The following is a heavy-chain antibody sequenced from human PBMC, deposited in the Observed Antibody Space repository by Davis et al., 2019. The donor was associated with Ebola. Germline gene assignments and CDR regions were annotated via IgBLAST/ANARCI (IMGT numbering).Heavy chain of an antibody. CDR2: IYYSGST. CDR1: GGSISSYY. Sequence: MPSETLSLTCTVSGGSISSYYWSWIRQPPGKGLERIGYIYYSGSTNYNPSLKSRVTISVDTSKNQFSLKLSSVTAADTAVYYCARDTAMVSSRYYYYGMDVWGQGTTVTVSS. V-gene: IGHV4-59*12. CDR3: ARDTAMVSSRYYYYGMDV. J-gene: IGHJ6*02. D-gene: IGHD5-18*01.